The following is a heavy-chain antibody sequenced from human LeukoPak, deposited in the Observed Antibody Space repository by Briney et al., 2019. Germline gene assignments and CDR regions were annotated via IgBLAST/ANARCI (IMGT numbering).Heavy chain of an antibody. D-gene: IGHD3-22*01. CDR2: IYYSGST. CDR3: ARGWLKNGYYYYGKDV. Sequence: SETLSLTCTVSGGSISSGGYYWSWIRQHPGKGLEWIGYIYYSGSTYYNPSLKSRVTISVDTSKNQFSLKLSSVTAADTAVYYCARGWLKNGYYYYGKDVWGQGTTVTVSS. V-gene: IGHV4-31*03. J-gene: IGHJ6*02. CDR1: GGSISSGGYY.